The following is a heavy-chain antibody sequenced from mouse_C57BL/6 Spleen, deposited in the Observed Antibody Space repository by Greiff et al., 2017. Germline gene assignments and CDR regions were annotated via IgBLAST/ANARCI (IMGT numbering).Heavy chain of an antibody. Sequence: EVKLQESGGGLVKPGGSLKLSCAASGFTFSDYGMHWVRQAPEKGLEWVAYISSGSSTIYYADTVKGRFTISRDNAKNTLFLQMTSLRSEDTAMYYCARSNPYAMDYWGQGTSVTVSS. CDR1: GFTFSDYG. J-gene: IGHJ4*01. D-gene: IGHD2-5*01. CDR2: ISSGSSTI. CDR3: ARSNPYAMDY. V-gene: IGHV5-17*01.